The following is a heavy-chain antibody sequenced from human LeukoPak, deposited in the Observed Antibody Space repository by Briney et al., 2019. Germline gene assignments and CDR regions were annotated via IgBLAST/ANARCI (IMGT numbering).Heavy chain of an antibody. D-gene: IGHD2-2*02. CDR2: IYYSGST. V-gene: IGHV4-59*01. CDR3: ARDRYCSSTSCYSEGNWFDP. CDR1: GGSISSYY. Sequence: SETLSLTCTVSGGSISSYYWSWIRQPPGKGLEWIGYIYYSGSTNYNPSLKSRVTISVDTSKNQFSLKPSSVTAADTAVYYCARDRYCSSTSCYSEGNWFDPWGQGTLVTVSS. J-gene: IGHJ5*02.